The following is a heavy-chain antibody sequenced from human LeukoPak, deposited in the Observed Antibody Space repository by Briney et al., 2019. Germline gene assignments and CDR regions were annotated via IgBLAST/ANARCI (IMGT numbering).Heavy chain of an antibody. V-gene: IGHV3-20*04. CDR1: GFTFDDYG. CDR3: ARTGRDTSWYIDES. CDR2: INWNGGST. D-gene: IGHD6-13*01. Sequence: GGSLRLSCAASGFTFDDYGMSWVRHAPGKGLEWVSGINWNGGSTGYADSVKGRFTISRDNAKSSLYLQMNSLRAEDAALYYCARTGRDTSWYIDESWGQGTLVTVSS. J-gene: IGHJ4*02.